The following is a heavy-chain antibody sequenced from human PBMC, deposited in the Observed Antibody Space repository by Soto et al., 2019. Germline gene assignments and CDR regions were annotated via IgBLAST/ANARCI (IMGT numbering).Heavy chain of an antibody. CDR3: ARADDYGGNSLDY. J-gene: IGHJ4*02. D-gene: IGHD4-17*01. CDR2: IYHRGST. V-gene: IGHV4-30-2*01. Sequence: QLQLQESGSGLVKPSQTLSLTCAVSGGSISSGGYSWSWIRQPPGKGLEWIGYIYHRGSTYYNPSLKSRVTISVDSSKNQFYLKLSSVTAADTAVYYCARADDYGGNSLDYWGQGTLVTVSS. CDR1: GGSISSGGYS.